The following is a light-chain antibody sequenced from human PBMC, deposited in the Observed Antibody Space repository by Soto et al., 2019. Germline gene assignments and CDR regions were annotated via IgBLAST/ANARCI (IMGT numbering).Light chain of an antibody. CDR1: QSLLHSNGYNY. V-gene: IGKV2-28*01. J-gene: IGKJ4*01. Sequence: DIVMTQSPLSLPVTPGEPASISCRSSQSLLHSNGYNYLDWYLQKPGQSPQLLIYWGSNRASGVPDRFSGSGSGTEFTLKISRVEAEDVGVYYCMQALQTPVTFGGGTKVEIK. CDR2: WGS. CDR3: MQALQTPVT.